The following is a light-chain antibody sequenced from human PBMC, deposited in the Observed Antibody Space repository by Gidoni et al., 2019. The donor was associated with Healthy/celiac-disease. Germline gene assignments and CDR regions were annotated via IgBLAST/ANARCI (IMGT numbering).Light chain of an antibody. CDR3: RQSYSTPAWT. V-gene: IGKV1-39*01. Sequence: DIQMTQSPSSLSASVGDRVTITCRASQSISSYLNWYQQKPGKAPKPLIYAASSLQSGVPSRFSGSGSGTDFTLTISSLQPEDFATYYCRQSYSTPAWTFGQGTKVEIK. CDR2: AAS. J-gene: IGKJ1*01. CDR1: QSISSY.